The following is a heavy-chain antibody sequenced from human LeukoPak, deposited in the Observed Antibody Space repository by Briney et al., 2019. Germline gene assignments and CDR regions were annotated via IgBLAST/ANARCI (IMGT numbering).Heavy chain of an antibody. J-gene: IGHJ4*02. V-gene: IGHV3-74*01. CDR1: GLTFSSHW. CDR3: ARDQYDTWSRRGNFDS. CDR2: ITNDGSST. D-gene: IGHD3-3*01. Sequence: GGSLRLSCAASGLTFSSHWMHWVRQAPGKGLVWVSRITNDGSSTTYADSVKGRFTISRDNAKNMLYLQVNSLRAEDTAVFYCARDQYDTWSRRGNFDSWGQGTLVIVSS.